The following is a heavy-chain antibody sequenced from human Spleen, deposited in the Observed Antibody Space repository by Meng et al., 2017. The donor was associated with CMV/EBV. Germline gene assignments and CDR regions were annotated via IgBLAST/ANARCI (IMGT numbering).Heavy chain of an antibody. V-gene: IGHV1-2*02. CDR3: ARDRDGDYRSLPYAFDI. CDR2: INPNSGGT. Sequence: ASVKVSCKASGYTFTGYYMHWVRQAPGQGLEWMGWINPNSGGTNYAQKFQGRVTMTRDTSISTAYMELSRLRSDDTAVYYCARDRDGDYRSLPYAFDIWGQGTMVTVSS. CDR1: GYTFTGYY. J-gene: IGHJ3*02. D-gene: IGHD4-17*01.